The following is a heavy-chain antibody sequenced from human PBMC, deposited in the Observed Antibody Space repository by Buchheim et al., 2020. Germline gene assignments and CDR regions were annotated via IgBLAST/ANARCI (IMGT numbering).Heavy chain of an antibody. J-gene: IGHJ6*02. Sequence: EVQLVESGGGLVQPGGSLRLSCAASGFTFSSYWMSWVRQAPGKGLEWVANIKQDGSEKYYVDSVKGRFTISRDNAKNSLYLQMNSLRAEDTAVYYCASQGGYYDFWSGYYTYYGMDVWGQGTT. D-gene: IGHD3-3*01. CDR3: ASQGGYYDFWSGYYTYYGMDV. V-gene: IGHV3-7*01. CDR1: GFTFSSYW. CDR2: IKQDGSEK.